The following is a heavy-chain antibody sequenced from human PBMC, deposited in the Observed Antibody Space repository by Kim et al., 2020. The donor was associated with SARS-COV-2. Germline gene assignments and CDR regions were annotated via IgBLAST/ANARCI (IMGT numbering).Heavy chain of an antibody. D-gene: IGHD3-10*01. Sequence: GGSLRLSCAASGFTFSSYAMSWVRQAPGKGLEWVSAISGSGGSTYYADSVKGRFTISRDNSKNTLYLQMNSLRAEDTAVYYCAKHPVRGVISYYYYYGMDVCGQRTTGTVSS. J-gene: IGHJ6*02. CDR1: GFTFSSYA. CDR3: AKHPVRGVISYYYYYGMDV. CDR2: ISGSGGST. V-gene: IGHV3-23*01.